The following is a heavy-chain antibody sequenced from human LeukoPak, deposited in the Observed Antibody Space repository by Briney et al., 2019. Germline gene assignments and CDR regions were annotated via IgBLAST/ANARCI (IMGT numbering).Heavy chain of an antibody. CDR1: GYTFTGYY. Sequence: ASVKVSCKASGYTFTGYYMHWVRQAPGQGLEWMGWINPNSGGTNYAQKFQGRVTVTRDTSISTAYMELSRLRSDDTAVYYCARAKNYGYPYYYYMDVWGKGTTVTVSS. CDR3: ARAKNYGYPYYYYMDV. CDR2: INPNSGGT. D-gene: IGHD5-18*01. J-gene: IGHJ6*03. V-gene: IGHV1-2*02.